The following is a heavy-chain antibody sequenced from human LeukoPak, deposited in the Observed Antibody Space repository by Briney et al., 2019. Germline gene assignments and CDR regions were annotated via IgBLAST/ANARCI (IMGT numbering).Heavy chain of an antibody. CDR2: IKPDGSDK. Sequence: GGSLRLSCAASGFTFSTYWMNWVRQAPGKGLEWVANIKPDGSDKYYVDSVKGRFTVSRDNAKKSLYLQMNSLRAEDTAVYYCASKQGDYWGQGTLVTVSS. V-gene: IGHV3-7*01. CDR3: ASKQGDY. CDR1: GFTFSTYW. J-gene: IGHJ4*02.